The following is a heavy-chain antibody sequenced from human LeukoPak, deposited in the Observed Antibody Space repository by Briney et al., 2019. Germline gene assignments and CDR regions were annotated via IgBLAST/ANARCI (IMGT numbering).Heavy chain of an antibody. J-gene: IGHJ4*02. CDR2: IRYDGSIK. D-gene: IGHD6-19*01. V-gene: IGHV3-30*02. CDR1: GFTFNSYG. Sequence: GGSLRLSCAASGFTFNSYGMHWVRQAPGKGLDWVAFIRYDGSIKHYADSVKGRFTISRDNSKNTLFLQMNGLRPEDTAVYYCGKGSSTSGCPDYWGQGTLVTVPS. CDR3: GKGSSTSGCPDY.